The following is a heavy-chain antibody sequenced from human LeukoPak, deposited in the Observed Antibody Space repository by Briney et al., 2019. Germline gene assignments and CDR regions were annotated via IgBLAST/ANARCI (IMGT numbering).Heavy chain of an antibody. V-gene: IGHV1-18*01. CDR2: ISAYNGNT. CDR1: GYTFTSYG. CDR3: ARDDGDYYYYGMDV. Sequence: ASVKVSCKASGYTFTSYGISWVRQAPGQGLEWMGWISAYNGNTNYAQKIQGRVTITTDTSTSTAYMELRSLRSDDTAVYYCARDDGDYYYYGMDVWGQGTTVTVSS. J-gene: IGHJ6*02. D-gene: IGHD4-17*01.